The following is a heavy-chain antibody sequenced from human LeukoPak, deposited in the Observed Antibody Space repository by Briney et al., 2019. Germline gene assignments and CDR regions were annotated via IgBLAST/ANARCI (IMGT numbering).Heavy chain of an antibody. Sequence: ASVKVSCKASGYTFTSYAMHWVRQAPGQRLEWMGWINAGNGNTKYSQKFQGRVTITRDTSASTAYMELSSLRSDDTAVYYCARDLCAREPAAPCYYFDYWGQGALVTVSS. CDR2: INAGNGNT. CDR3: ARDLCAREPAAPCYYFDY. D-gene: IGHD6-25*01. J-gene: IGHJ4*02. V-gene: IGHV1-3*01. CDR1: GYTFTSYA.